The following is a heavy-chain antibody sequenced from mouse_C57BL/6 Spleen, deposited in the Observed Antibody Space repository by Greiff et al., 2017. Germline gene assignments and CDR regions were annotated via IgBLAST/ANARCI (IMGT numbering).Heavy chain of an antibody. CDR3: ARGNWDEGFAY. CDR2: ISYDGSN. Sequence: VQLKESGPGLVKPSQSLSLTCSVTGYSITSGYYWYWIRQFPGNKLDWMGYISYDGSNNYTPSPKNRISIPRDTSKNQVFLKLNSVTTEDTATYFCARGNWDEGFAYWGQGTLVTVSA. J-gene: IGHJ3*01. V-gene: IGHV3-6*01. D-gene: IGHD4-1*01. CDR1: GYSITSGYY.